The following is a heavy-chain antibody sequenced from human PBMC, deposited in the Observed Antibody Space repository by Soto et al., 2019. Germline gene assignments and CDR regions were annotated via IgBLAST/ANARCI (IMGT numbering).Heavy chain of an antibody. CDR3: ARHVDDYIYRAASAFDI. D-gene: IGHD3-16*01. J-gene: IGHJ3*02. CDR2: IYYSGST. CDR1: GGSISSYY. V-gene: IGHV4-59*08. Sequence: SETLSLTCTVSGGSISSYYWSWIRQPPGKGLEWIGYIYYSGSTNYNPSLKSRVTISVDTSKNQFSLKLSSVTAADTAVYYCARHVDDYIYRAASAFDIWGQGTMVTVSS.